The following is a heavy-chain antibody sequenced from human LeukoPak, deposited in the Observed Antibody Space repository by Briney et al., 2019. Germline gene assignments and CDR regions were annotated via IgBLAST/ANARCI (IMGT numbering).Heavy chain of an antibody. D-gene: IGHD6-13*01. Sequence: PGGSLRLSCAASGFTFSSYGMHWVRQAPGKGLEWVAVIWYDGSNKYYADSVKGRFTISRDNSKNTLYLQMNSLRAEDTAVYYCARGGALVYYYYYMDVWGKGTTVTVSS. J-gene: IGHJ6*03. CDR3: ARGGALVYYYYYMDV. CDR2: IWYDGSNK. V-gene: IGHV3-33*01. CDR1: GFTFSSYG.